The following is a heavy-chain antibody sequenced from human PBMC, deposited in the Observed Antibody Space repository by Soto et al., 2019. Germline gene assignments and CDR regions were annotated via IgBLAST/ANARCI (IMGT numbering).Heavy chain of an antibody. CDR1: GFTFSSYA. D-gene: IGHD6-13*01. Sequence: ESVGGVVQPGRSLRLSCAASGFTFSSYAMHWVRQAPGKGLEWVAVISYDGSNKYYADSVKGRFTISRDNSKNTLYLQMNSLRAEDTAVYYCARDGDSSSWYSEYYYYGMDVWGQGTTVTVSS. CDR2: ISYDGSNK. CDR3: ARDGDSSSWYSEYYYYGMDV. V-gene: IGHV3-30-3*01. J-gene: IGHJ6*02.